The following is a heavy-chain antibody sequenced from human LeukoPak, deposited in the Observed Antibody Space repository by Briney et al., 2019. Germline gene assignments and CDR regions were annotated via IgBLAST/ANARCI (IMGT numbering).Heavy chain of an antibody. J-gene: IGHJ4*02. CDR2: IYYSGST. CDR3: ARVGLGYRTDY. V-gene: IGHV4-59*12. Sequence: SETLSLTCTVSGGSISSYYWSWIRQPPGKGLEWIGYIYYSGSTYYNPSLKSRVTISVDTSKNQFSLKLSSVTAADTAVYYCARVGLGYRTDYWGQGTLVTVSS. CDR1: GGSISSYY. D-gene: IGHD1-1*01.